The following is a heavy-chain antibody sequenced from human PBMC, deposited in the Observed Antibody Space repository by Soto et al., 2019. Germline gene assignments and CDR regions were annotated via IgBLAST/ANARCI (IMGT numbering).Heavy chain of an antibody. V-gene: IGHV3-23*01. CDR3: AKDHSTGYCSSTSCYARAFDI. D-gene: IGHD2-2*01. J-gene: IGHJ3*02. CDR2: ISGSGGST. Sequence: EVQLLESGGGLVQPGGSLRLSCAASGFTFSSYAMSWVRQAPGKGLEWVSAISGSGGSTYYADSVKGRFTISRDNSKNTLYLQMNSLRAEDTAVYYCAKDHSTGYCSSTSCYARAFDIWGQGTMVTVSS. CDR1: GFTFSSYA.